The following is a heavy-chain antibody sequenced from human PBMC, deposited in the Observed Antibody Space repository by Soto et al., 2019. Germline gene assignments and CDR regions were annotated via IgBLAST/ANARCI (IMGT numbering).Heavy chain of an antibody. Sequence: EVQLVESGGGLVQPGGSLRLSCAASGFTFSSFWMTWVRQAPGEGLEWVANIKQDGSEKYYVDSVKGRFTISRDNAKNSLCLQMNSLRAEDTALYYCAKGGSRGGWFDPRGQGTLVTVSS. CDR1: GFTFSSFW. CDR3: AKGGSRGGWFDP. D-gene: IGHD2-15*01. J-gene: IGHJ5*02. V-gene: IGHV3-7*05. CDR2: IKQDGSEK.